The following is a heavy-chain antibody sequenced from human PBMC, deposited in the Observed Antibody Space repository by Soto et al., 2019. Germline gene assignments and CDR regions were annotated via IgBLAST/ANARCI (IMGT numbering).Heavy chain of an antibody. CDR3: AKLMTTVTTPLDY. CDR1: GFTFSSYA. CDR2: ISGGAGRT. V-gene: IGHV3-23*01. J-gene: IGHJ4*02. Sequence: GGSLRLSCVASGFTFSSYAMSWVRQAPGKGLEWVSDISGGAGRTYYADSVKGRLTISRDNSKNTLYLQMNSLRAEDTAVYYCAKLMTTVTTPLDYWGQGTLVTVSS. D-gene: IGHD4-4*01.